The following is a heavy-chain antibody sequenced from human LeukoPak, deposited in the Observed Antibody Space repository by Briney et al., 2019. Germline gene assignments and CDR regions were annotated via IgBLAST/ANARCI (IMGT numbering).Heavy chain of an antibody. CDR1: GYTFTSYG. D-gene: IGHD3-9*01. CDR2: ISAYNGNT. V-gene: IGHV1-18*01. CDR3: ARDLPSVYYDILTGYPSDAFDI. Sequence: ASVKVSCKASGYTFTSYGISWVRQAPGQGLEWMGWISAYNGNTNYAQKLQGRVTMTTDTSTSTAYMELRSLRSDDTAVYYCARDLPSVYYDILTGYPSDAFDIWGQGTMVTVSS. J-gene: IGHJ3*02.